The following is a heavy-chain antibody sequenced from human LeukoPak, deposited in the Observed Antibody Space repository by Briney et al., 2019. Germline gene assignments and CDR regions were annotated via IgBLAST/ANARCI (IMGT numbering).Heavy chain of an antibody. J-gene: IGHJ4*02. Sequence: SVKVSCKASGGTFGGYAISWVRQAPGQGLEWMGGIIPIFGTANYAQKFQGRVTITADESTSTAYMELSSLRSEDTAVYYCARGPGKTGTRARPFDYWGLGTLVTVSS. CDR3: ARGPGKTGTRARPFDY. CDR1: GGTFGGYA. D-gene: IGHD1-7*01. V-gene: IGHV1-69*01. CDR2: IIPIFGTA.